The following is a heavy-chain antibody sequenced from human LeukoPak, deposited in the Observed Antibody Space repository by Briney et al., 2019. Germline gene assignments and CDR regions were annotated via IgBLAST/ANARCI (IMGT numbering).Heavy chain of an antibody. D-gene: IGHD3-16*02. Sequence: GGSLRLSCAASGFTFSSYSMNWVRQAPGKGLEWVSSISSSSSYIYYADSVKGRFTISRDNAKNSLYLQMNSLRAEDTAVYYCARAPRELSSYYYYMDVWGKGTTVTVSS. J-gene: IGHJ6*03. V-gene: IGHV3-21*01. CDR1: GFTFSSYS. CDR2: ISSSSSYI. CDR3: ARAPRELSSYYYYMDV.